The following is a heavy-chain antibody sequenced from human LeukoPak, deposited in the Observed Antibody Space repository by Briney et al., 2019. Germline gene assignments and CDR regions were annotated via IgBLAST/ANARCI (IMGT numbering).Heavy chain of an antibody. D-gene: IGHD6-13*01. CDR3: ARRDSSSWYPKNGRYYMDV. V-gene: IGHV4-59*12. J-gene: IGHJ6*03. Sequence: PSETLSLTCTVSGGSISSYYWSWIRQPPGKGLEWIGYIYYSGSTNYNPSLKSRVTISVDTSKNQFSLKLSSVTAADTAVYYCARRDSSSWYPKNGRYYMDVWGKGTTVTISS. CDR1: GGSISSYY. CDR2: IYYSGST.